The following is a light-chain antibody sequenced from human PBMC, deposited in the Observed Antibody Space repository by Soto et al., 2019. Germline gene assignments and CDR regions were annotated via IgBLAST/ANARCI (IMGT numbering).Light chain of an antibody. CDR3: QQYNNWPFT. Sequence: EIVMTQSPATLSVSPGERATLSCRASQSVSSDLAWYQQKPGQAPRLITYGASTRATGIPARFSGSGSGTEFTLTISSLQSEDFALYYCQQYNNWPFTFGPGTKVDIK. CDR1: QSVSSD. J-gene: IGKJ3*01. V-gene: IGKV3-15*01. CDR2: GAS.